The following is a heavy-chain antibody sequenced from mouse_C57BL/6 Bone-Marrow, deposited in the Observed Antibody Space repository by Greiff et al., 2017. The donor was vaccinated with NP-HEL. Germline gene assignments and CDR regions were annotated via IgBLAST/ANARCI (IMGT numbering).Heavy chain of an antibody. J-gene: IGHJ3*01. Sequence: EVQLQQSGPELVKPGASVKISCKASGYTFTDYYMNWVKQSHGKSLEWIGDINPNNGGTSYNQKFKGKATLTVDKSSSTAYMELRSLTSEDSAVYYCARNGAWFAYGGQGTLVTVSA. CDR1: GYTFTDYY. CDR3: ARNGAWFAY. V-gene: IGHV1-26*01. CDR2: INPNNGGT.